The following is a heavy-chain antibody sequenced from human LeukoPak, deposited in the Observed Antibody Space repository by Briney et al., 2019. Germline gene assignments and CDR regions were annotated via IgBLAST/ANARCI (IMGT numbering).Heavy chain of an antibody. CDR3: ARGRQGYYDSSGYPDY. D-gene: IGHD3-22*01. CDR1: GYTFTSYY. CDR2: INPSGGST. V-gene: IGHV1-46*01. Sequence: ASVKVSCKASGYTFTSYYTHWVRQAPGQGLEWMGIINPSGGSTSYAQKFQGRVTMTRDTSTSTVYMELSSLRSEDTAVYYCARGRQGYYDSSGYPDYWGQGTLVTVSS. J-gene: IGHJ4*02.